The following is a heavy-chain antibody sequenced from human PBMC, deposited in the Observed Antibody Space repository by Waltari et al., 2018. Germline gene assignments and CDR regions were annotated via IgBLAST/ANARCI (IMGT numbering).Heavy chain of an antibody. CDR2: IYYSGST. D-gene: IGHD1-26*01. J-gene: IGHJ3*02. CDR1: GGSISSSSYY. CDR3: AGLVEQWELGAFDI. V-gene: IGHV4-39*01. Sequence: QLQLQESGPGLVKPSETLSLTCTVSGGSISSSSYYWGWIRQPPGKGLEWIGSIYYSGSTYYNPSLKSRVTISVDTSKNQFSLKLSSVTAADTAVYYCAGLVEQWELGAFDIWGQGTMVTVSS.